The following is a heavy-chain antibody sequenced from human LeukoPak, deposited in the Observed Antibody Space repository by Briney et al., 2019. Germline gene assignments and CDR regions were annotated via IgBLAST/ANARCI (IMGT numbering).Heavy chain of an antibody. J-gene: IGHJ6*02. D-gene: IGHD3-10*01. V-gene: IGHV3-48*01. Sequence: GGSLRLSCAASGFIFSSYSMNWVRQAPGKGPEWVSYISSSSGTIHYADSVKGRFTISRDNAKKSLYLQMNSLRADDTAVYYCAKDSSSGSSYYFHGMDVWGQGTTVIVSS. CDR1: GFIFSSYS. CDR2: ISSSSGTI. CDR3: AKDSSSGSSYYFHGMDV.